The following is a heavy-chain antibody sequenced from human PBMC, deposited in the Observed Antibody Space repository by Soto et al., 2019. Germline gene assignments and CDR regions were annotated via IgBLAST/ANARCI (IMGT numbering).Heavy chain of an antibody. J-gene: IGHJ4*02. D-gene: IGHD3-10*01. Sequence: SETLSLTCTVSGGSISSGGYYLSWIRQHPGKGLEWIWYIYYICVTYYNPPLKSRVTISVDTSKNQFSLKLSSVTAADTAVYYCATWSDYYGSGSTDYWGQGTRVTVSS. V-gene: IGHV4-31*03. CDR2: IYYICVT. CDR3: ATWSDYYGSGSTDY. CDR1: GGSISSGGYY.